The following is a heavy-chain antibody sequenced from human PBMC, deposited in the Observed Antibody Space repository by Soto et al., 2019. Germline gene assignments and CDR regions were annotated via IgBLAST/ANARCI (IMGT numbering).Heavy chain of an antibody. Sequence: QVQLVQSGAEVKKPGASVKVSCKASGYTFTSYYMHWVRQAPGQGLEWMGWINPISGGTNYAQKFQGWVTMTRDTSNSTAYMELCRLRSDERAVEYCAKAPRDSSCYPGYWVDYWGQGTLVTVSS. V-gene: IGHV1-2*04. CDR3: AKAPRDSSCYPGYWVDY. J-gene: IGHJ4*02. CDR2: INPISGGT. D-gene: IGHD3-22*01. CDR1: GYTFTSYY.